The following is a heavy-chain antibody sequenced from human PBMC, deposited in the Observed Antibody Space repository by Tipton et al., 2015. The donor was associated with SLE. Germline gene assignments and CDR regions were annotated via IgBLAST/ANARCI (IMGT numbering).Heavy chain of an antibody. V-gene: IGHV4-39*07. D-gene: IGHD3-3*01. CDR3: ARHQSFRGGSYDFWSGLYHFDF. CDR2: FFYGRTT. CDR1: GGSISSSDYY. J-gene: IGHJ4*02. Sequence: GLVKPSETLSLTCTVSGGSISSSDYYWGWIRQPPGKGLEWIGSFFYGRTTYRNPSLMSRATISVDTSKNQFSLKLTSVTAADTAVYYCARHQSFRGGSYDFWSGLYHFDFWGRGTLVTVSS.